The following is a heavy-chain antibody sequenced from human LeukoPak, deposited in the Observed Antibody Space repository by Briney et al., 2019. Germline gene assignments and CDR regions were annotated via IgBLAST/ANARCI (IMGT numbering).Heavy chain of an antibody. D-gene: IGHD3/OR15-3a*01. CDR3: VRGTFDFWTGSVHTFDS. CDR1: GGSINGHC. CDR2: AYYTGST. Sequence: SETLSLTCTVSGGSINGHCWSWVRQSPGKGPEWIGYAYYTGSTKYNPSLHSRVTLSVDASKKQFSLMLTSVTAADTAVYFCVRGTFDFWTGSVHTFDSWGRGTLVTVSA. J-gene: IGHJ4*02. V-gene: IGHV4-59*11.